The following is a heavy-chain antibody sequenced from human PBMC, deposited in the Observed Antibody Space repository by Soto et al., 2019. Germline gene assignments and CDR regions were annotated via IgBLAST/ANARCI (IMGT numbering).Heavy chain of an antibody. J-gene: IGHJ5*01. CDR1: GDSVSTNDAT. V-gene: IGHV6-1*01. CDR2: TSYRSSWQT. CDR3: ARLIGNSWLDS. D-gene: IGHD3-16*01. Sequence: QVQLQQSGPGLVKPSQTLSLTCAISGDSVSTNDATWDWIRQSPSRGLVWLGRTSYRSSWQTDYAESEKIRTSINPHTSNNQVSPQLNSVTPDDTAVYYCARLIGNSWLDSWGQGTLVTVSS.